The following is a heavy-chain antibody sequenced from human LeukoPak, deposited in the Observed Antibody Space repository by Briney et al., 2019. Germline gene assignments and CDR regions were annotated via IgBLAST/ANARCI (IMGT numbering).Heavy chain of an antibody. CDR1: GITLSNYG. J-gene: IGHJ5*02. CDR3: ARGHSGYET. CDR2: ISDSGGRT. V-gene: IGHV3-23*01. D-gene: IGHD5-12*01. Sequence: GGSLRLSCAVSGITLSNYGMSWVRQAPGKGLEWVAGISDSGGRTNYADSVKGRFTISRDNPKNTLYLQMNSLRAEDTAVYYCARGHSGYETWGQGALVTVSS.